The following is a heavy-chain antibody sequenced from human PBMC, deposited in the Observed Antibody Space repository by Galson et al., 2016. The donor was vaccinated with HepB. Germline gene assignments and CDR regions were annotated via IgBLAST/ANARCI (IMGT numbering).Heavy chain of an antibody. V-gene: IGHV3-23*01. Sequence: SLRLSCAGSGFTFTXXXMHXXXQAXXXGLXXASXXXGSXXXTXXXDSXKGRFTISXDNSKKTLDLQXNGLRAEDTAVYFCAKARSVHLLXFDSWGKGNLVTXSS. CDR1: GFTFTXXX. CDR3: AKARSVHLLXFDS. CDR2: XXGSXXXT. J-gene: IGHJ4*02. D-gene: IGHD2-15*01.